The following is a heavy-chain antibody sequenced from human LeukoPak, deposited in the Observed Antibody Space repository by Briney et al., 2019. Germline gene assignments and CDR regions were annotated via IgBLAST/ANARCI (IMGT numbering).Heavy chain of an antibody. Sequence: SETLSLTCTVSGGSISSGSYYWSWIRQPAGKGLEWIGRIYTSGSTNYNPSLKSRVTISVDTSKNQFSLKLSSVTAADTAVYYCARYCSSTSCYPRGGYFQHWGQGTLVTVSS. V-gene: IGHV4-61*02. J-gene: IGHJ1*01. CDR2: IYTSGST. CDR1: GGSISSGSYY. D-gene: IGHD2-2*01. CDR3: ARYCSSTSCYPRGGYFQH.